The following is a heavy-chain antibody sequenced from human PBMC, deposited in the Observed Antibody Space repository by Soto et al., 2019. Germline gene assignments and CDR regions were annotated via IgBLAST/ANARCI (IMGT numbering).Heavy chain of an antibody. CDR1: GFTFNTYS. CDR3: ASLSRFALDY. CDR2: ISSSSSYI. Sequence: GGSLRLSCAASGFTFNTYSMNWVRQAPGKGLEWVSSISSSSSYIYYTDSVKGRFTISRDNAKNSLYLQMNSLRAEDTAVYYCASLSRFALDYWGQGTLVTVSS. D-gene: IGHD3-10*01. J-gene: IGHJ4*02. V-gene: IGHV3-21*01.